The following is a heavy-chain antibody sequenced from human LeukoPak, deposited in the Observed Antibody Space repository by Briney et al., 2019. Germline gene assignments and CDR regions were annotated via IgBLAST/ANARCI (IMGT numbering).Heavy chain of an antibody. Sequence: GASVKVSSKASGFTFISYHMHWVRQAPGQGLEWMGIINPSGGSTSYAQKFQGRVTLTRDTSTSTVYMELSSLRSEDTAVYYCAGGYSRSNFDPWGQGTLVTVST. D-gene: IGHD6-6*01. CDR2: INPSGGST. J-gene: IGHJ5*02. CDR3: AGGYSRSNFDP. V-gene: IGHV1-46*01. CDR1: GFTFISYH.